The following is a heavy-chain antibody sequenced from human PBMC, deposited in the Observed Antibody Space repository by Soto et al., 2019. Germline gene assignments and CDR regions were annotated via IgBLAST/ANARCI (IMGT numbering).Heavy chain of an antibody. CDR1: GITFSNYV. D-gene: IGHD3-16*01. V-gene: IGHV3-23*01. J-gene: IGHJ4*02. Sequence: GGSLRLSCAASGITFSNYVMGWVRQAPGGGLEWVSAISGNDIDTYYADSVKGRFTISRDNSKNTLFLQINSLRVEDTAVYYCAKRRGEGYFDNWGQGTPVTVSS. CDR2: ISGNDIDT. CDR3: AKRRGEGYFDN.